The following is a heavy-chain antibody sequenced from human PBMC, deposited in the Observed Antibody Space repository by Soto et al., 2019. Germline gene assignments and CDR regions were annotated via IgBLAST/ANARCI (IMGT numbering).Heavy chain of an antibody. CDR1: GWTFSSYA. D-gene: IGHD6-13*01. CDR2: IIPIFGTA. Sequence: SVKVSFKACGWTFSSYAISWLRQAPGQGLEWMGGIIPIFGTANYAQKFQGRVTITADKSTSTAYMELSSLRSEDTAVYYCARKGVAAAGTMSFYYYYYGMDVWGQGTTVTVSS. V-gene: IGHV1-69*06. J-gene: IGHJ6*02. CDR3: ARKGVAAAGTMSFYYYYYGMDV.